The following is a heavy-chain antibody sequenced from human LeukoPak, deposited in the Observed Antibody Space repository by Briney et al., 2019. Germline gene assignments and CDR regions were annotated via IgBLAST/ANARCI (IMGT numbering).Heavy chain of an antibody. J-gene: IGHJ6*04. Sequence: GGSLRLSCAASGFTFEDYAMHWVRQAPGKGLEWVSGISWNSGGIGYADSVKGRFTISRDNAKNSLYLQMNSLRAEDTAVYYCAREGICSSTSCYVGGLDVWGKGTTVTISS. V-gene: IGHV3-9*01. D-gene: IGHD2-2*01. CDR1: GFTFEDYA. CDR2: ISWNSGGI. CDR3: AREGICSSTSCYVGGLDV.